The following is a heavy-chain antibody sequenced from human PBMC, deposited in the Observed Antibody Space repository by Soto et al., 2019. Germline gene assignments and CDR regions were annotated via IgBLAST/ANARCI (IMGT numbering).Heavy chain of an antibody. D-gene: IGHD6-6*01. V-gene: IGHV4-34*01. J-gene: IGHJ4*02. Sequence: SETLSVTCSGYGGSFSGYYWSWIRQPPGKGLEWIGEINHSGSTNYNPSLKSRVTISVDTSKNQFSLKLSSVTAADTAVYYCARDYLYSSSSWRYYFDYWGQGTLVTVSS. CDR2: INHSGST. CDR3: ARDYLYSSSSWRYYFDY. CDR1: GGSFSGYY.